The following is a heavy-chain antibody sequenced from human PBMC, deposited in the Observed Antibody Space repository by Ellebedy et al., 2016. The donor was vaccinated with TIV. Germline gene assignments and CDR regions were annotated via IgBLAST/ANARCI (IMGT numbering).Heavy chain of an antibody. CDR1: GSSIDDYY. V-gene: IGHV4-59*08. D-gene: IGHD1-26*01. J-gene: IGHJ4*02. Sequence: SETLSLTCTVSGSSIDDYYWTWIRQPPGKGLEWVGYVYYPIGSTNYSPSFKSRVTIAVDTSKNQFSLNLNSVTAADTAVYYCARHIVVPTPGFGYWGQGALVTVSS. CDR2: VYYPIGST. CDR3: ARHIVVPTPGFGY.